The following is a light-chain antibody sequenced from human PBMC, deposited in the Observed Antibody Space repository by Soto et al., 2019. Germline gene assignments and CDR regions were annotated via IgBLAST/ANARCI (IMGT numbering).Light chain of an antibody. Sequence: QSVLTQPPSASGTPGQRVTISCSGSSSNIGSNAVSWYQQLPGTAPKLLIYNDNQRPSGVPDRFSASKSGTSASLAISGLQSEDEADYYCAAWDDSRNARGVFGGGTKVTVL. V-gene: IGLV1-44*01. CDR3: AAWDDSRNARGV. J-gene: IGLJ3*02. CDR1: SSNIGSNA. CDR2: NDN.